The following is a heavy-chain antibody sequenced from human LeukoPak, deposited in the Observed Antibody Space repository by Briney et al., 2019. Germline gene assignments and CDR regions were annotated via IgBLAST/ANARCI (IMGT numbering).Heavy chain of an antibody. CDR2: ISTYNGNT. J-gene: IGHJ4*02. V-gene: IGHV1-18*01. CDR3: ARVDTAMEKLFDY. CDR1: GYTFTSYG. Sequence: ASVKVSCKASGYTFTSYGISWVRQAPGQGLEWMGWISTYNGNTNYAQKLQVRVTMTTDTSTSTAYMELRSLRSDDTAVHYCARVDTAMEKLFDYWGQGTLVTVSS. D-gene: IGHD5-18*01.